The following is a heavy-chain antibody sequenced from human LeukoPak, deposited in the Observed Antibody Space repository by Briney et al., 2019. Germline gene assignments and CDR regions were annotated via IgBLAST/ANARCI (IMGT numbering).Heavy chain of an antibody. CDR3: ARAPSGGYYFDY. J-gene: IGHJ4*02. D-gene: IGHD3-10*01. V-gene: IGHV4-34*01. CDR1: GGSFSGYY. Sequence: SETLSLTCAVYGGSFSGYYWSWLRQPPGKGLEWIGEINHSGSTNYNPSLKSRVTISVDTSKNQFSLKLSSVTAADTAVYYCARAPSGGYYFDYWGQGTLVTVSS. CDR2: INHSGST.